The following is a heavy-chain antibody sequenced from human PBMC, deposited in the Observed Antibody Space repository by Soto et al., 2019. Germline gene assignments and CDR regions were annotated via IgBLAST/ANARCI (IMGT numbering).Heavy chain of an antibody. CDR2: ISGSGGTT. CDR3: AKPPDLVATTVYYYGLDV. CDR1: GFTFSSYA. V-gene: IGHV3-23*01. Sequence: EVQLLESGGGLVQPGGSLRLSCVVSGFTFSSYAMTWVRQPPGKGLEWVSSISGSGGTTYYADSVKGRFTISRDNSKNTLYLQMNSLRAEDTAIYYCAKPPDLVATTVYYYGLDVRGQGTAVTVSS. J-gene: IGHJ6*02. D-gene: IGHD5-12*01.